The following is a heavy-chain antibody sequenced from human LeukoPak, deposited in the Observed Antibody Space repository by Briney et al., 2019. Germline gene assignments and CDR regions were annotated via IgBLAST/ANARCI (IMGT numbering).Heavy chain of an antibody. J-gene: IGHJ5*02. CDR1: AFTFTSSA. V-gene: IGHV1-58*02. Sequence: SVQVSCKASAFTFTSSAMQWVRHARGQRLEWIGWIVVGSGNTNYAQKFQERVTITRDMSTSTAYMELSSLRSEDTAVYYCAAVGYYGSGSPGFDPWGQGTLVTVSS. CDR3: AAVGYYGSGSPGFDP. D-gene: IGHD3-10*01. CDR2: IVVGSGNT.